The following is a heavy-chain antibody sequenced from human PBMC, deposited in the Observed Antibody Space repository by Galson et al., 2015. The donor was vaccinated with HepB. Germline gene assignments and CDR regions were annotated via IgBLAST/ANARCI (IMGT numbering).Heavy chain of an antibody. CDR3: AKDVANPREPYYFDY. V-gene: IGHV3-23*01. J-gene: IGHJ4*02. Sequence: SLRLSCAASGFTFSSYAMSWVRQAPGKGLEWVSAISGSGGSTYYADSVKGRFTISRDNSKNTLYLQMNSLRAEDTAVYYCAKDVANPREPYYFDYWGQGTLVTVSS. CDR1: GFTFSSYA. CDR2: ISGSGGST. D-gene: IGHD1-26*01.